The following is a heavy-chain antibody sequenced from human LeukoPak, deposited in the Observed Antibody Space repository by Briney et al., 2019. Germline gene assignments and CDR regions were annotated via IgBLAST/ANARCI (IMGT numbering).Heavy chain of an antibody. CDR3: ARQWPGAITTIDY. D-gene: IGHD3-22*01. CDR1: GYSFTSYW. Sequence: GESLKISGKGSGYSFTSYWIGWVRQLPGKGLEGMGIIYPGDSDTRYSPSFQGQVTISADKSISTAYLQWSSLKASDTAMYYCARQWPGAITTIDYWGQGTLVTVSS. J-gene: IGHJ4*02. CDR2: IYPGDSDT. V-gene: IGHV5-51*01.